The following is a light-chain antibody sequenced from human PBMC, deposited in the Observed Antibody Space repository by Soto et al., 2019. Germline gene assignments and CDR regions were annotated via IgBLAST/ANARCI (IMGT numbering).Light chain of an antibody. V-gene: IGLV2-14*03. CDR2: DVN. CDR1: SSDIGAYNF. Sequence: QSVLTQPASVSGSPGQSITISCTGTSSDIGAYNFVSWYQQHPGKAPKLMLYDVNIRPSGVSNRFSGSKCGYTASLTISGLQAEDGADYYCTSWTISTTMIFGGGTKVTVL. CDR3: TSWTISTTMI. J-gene: IGLJ2*01.